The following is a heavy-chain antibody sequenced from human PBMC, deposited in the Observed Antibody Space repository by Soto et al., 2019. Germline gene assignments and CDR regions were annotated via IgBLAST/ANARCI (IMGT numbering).Heavy chain of an antibody. V-gene: IGHV3-9*01. CDR1: GFTFDDYA. CDR2: ISWNSGSI. J-gene: IGHJ4*02. Sequence: GVSLRLSFAASGFTFDDYAMHWVRQAPGKGLEWVSGISWNSGSIGYADSVKGRFTISRDNAKNSLYLQMNSLRAEDTALYYCAKDRRAAAGEIDYWGQGTLVTVSS. D-gene: IGHD6-13*01. CDR3: AKDRRAAAGEIDY.